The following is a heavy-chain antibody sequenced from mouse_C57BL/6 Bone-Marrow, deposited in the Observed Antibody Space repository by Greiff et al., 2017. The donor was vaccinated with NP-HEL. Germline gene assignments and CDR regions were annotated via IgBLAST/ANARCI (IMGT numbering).Heavy chain of an antibody. CDR2: IYPRSGNT. D-gene: IGHD1-1*01. J-gene: IGHJ2*01. V-gene: IGHV1-81*01. CDR3: ARWDYGSSQYYFDY. CDR1: GYTFTSYG. Sequence: QVQLQQSGAELARPGASVKLSCKASGYTFTSYGISWVKQRTGQGLEWIGEIYPRSGNTYYNEKFKGKATLTADKSSSTAYMELRSLTSEDSAVYFCARWDYGSSQYYFDYWGQGTTLTVSS.